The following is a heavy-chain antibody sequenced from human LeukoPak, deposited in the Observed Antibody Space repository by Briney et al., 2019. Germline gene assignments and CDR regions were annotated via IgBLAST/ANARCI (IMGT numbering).Heavy chain of an antibody. Sequence: SETLSLTCSVSADSISSRTHYWGWSRQPPGKGLEWIGSIYYGGTTYYNPSLNSRVTISVDTSKKQFFLQLSSVTAADTAVYYCVKDAGGSSSPFDSWGQGALVTVSS. J-gene: IGHJ5*01. D-gene: IGHD1-26*01. CDR2: IYYGGTT. CDR3: VKDAGGSSSPFDS. CDR1: ADSISSRTHY. V-gene: IGHV4-39*07.